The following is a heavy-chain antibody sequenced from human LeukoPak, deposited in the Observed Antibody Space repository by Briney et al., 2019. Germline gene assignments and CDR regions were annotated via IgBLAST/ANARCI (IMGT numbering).Heavy chain of an antibody. J-gene: IGHJ5*02. CDR1: GGTFRSYA. D-gene: IGHD2-2*01. CDR3: ARVPMSRSLPSKNNWFDP. V-gene: IGHV1-69*01. CDR2: IIPVLGIA. Sequence: SVKVSCKASGGTFRSYAFTWVRQAPGQGLEWMGGIIPVLGIANYAQKFQGRVTITADESTSTAYMELSSLISEDTAVYYCARVPMSRSLPSKNNWFDPWGQGTLVTVSS.